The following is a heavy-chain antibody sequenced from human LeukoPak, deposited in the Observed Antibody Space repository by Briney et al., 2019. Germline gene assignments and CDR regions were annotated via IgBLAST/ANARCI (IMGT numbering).Heavy chain of an antibody. CDR3: ARDPKSDLYYYESSGYYRDAFDI. CDR2: INTNTGNP. D-gene: IGHD3-22*01. Sequence: ASVKVSCKASGYTFTSYAMNWVRQAPGQGLEWMGRINTNTGNPTYAQGFTGRFVFSLDTSVSTAYLQISSLKAEDTAVYYCARDPKSDLYYYESSGYYRDAFDIWGQGTMVTVSS. CDR1: GYTFTSYA. J-gene: IGHJ3*02. V-gene: IGHV7-4-1*02.